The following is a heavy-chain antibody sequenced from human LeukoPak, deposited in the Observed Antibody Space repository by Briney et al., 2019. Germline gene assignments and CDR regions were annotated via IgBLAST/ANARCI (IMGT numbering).Heavy chain of an antibody. Sequence: PGGSLRLSCAGSGFTFSSYWMHWVRQGQGKKGLLWVARINSGGSNIRYADSVEGRFTISRDNAKNTLDLQMNSLRAEDAGVYYCVRGAPFDYWGQGTLVTVSS. CDR3: VRGAPFDY. CDR1: GFTFSSYW. CDR2: INSGGSNI. J-gene: IGHJ4*02. V-gene: IGHV3-74*01.